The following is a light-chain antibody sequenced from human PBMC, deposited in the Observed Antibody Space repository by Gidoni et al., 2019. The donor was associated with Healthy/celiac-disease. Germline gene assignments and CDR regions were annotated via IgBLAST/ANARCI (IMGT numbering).Light chain of an antibody. CDR2: AAS. CDR1: QSISSY. CDR3: QQSYSKPLT. V-gene: IGKV1-39*01. Sequence: DIQMTQSPSSLSASVGDRVTITCRASQSISSYLNWYQQKPGKAPKLLIYAASSLQSGVPSRFSGRGSGTDFTLTISSLQPEDFATYYCQQSYSKPLTFGGGTKVEIK. J-gene: IGKJ4*01.